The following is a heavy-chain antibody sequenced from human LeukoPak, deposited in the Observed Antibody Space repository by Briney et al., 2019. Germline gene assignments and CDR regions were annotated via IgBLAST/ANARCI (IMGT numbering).Heavy chain of an antibody. J-gene: IGHJ4*02. D-gene: IGHD2-21*02. CDR2: ISYHGSSK. CDR3: TRDSCGGNCYSGGNDS. V-gene: IGHV3-30*03. Sequence: GGSLRLSCAASGFTFSSYGMHWVRQAPGKGLEWVAVISYHGSSKYYADSVKGRFTISRDNSKNSLYLQMNSLRAEDTAVYYCTRDSCGGNCYSGGNDSWGQGTLVTVSS. CDR1: GFTFSSYG.